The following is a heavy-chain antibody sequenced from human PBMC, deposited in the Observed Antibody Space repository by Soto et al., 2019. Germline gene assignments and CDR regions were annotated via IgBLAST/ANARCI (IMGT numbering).Heavy chain of an antibody. CDR2: IYPGDSDT. CDR3: ARKDIAGNSVDF. D-gene: IGHD6-13*01. CDR1: GYSFTTYW. J-gene: IGHJ4*02. Sequence: PGESLKISCKASGYSFTTYWIGWVRQMPGKGLEWMGIIYPGDSDTRYSPSFQGQVTISADESISTAYLQWSSLKASDSAMFYCARKDIAGNSVDFWGQGTPVTVSS. V-gene: IGHV5-51*01.